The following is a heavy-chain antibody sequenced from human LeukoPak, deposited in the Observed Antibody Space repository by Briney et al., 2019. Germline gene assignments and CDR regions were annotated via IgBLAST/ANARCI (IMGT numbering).Heavy chain of an antibody. CDR1: GGTFSSYA. CDR3: ARDRADIVATRGGIAVAGSSYFDC. V-gene: IGHV1-69*06. Sequence: GASVKVSCKASGGTFSSYAISWVRQAPGQGLEWMGGIIPIFGTATYAQKLQGKVPNTADKSTSTAYMELSSLRSEDTAVYYCARDRADIVATRGGIAVAGSSYFDCWGQGSLVTVSS. CDR2: IIPIFGTA. D-gene: IGHD6-19*01. J-gene: IGHJ4*02.